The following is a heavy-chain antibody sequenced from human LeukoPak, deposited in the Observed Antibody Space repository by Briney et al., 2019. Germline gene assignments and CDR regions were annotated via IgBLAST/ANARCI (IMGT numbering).Heavy chain of an antibody. CDR3: ATNYDFWSGYPRH. V-gene: IGHV4-31*03. CDR2: IYYSGST. Sequence: PSETLSLTCTVSGGSISSGGYYWSWIRQHPGEGLEWIGYIYYSGSTYYNPSLKSRVTISVNTSKNQFSLKLSSVTAADTAVYYCATNYDFWSGYPRHWGQGTLVTVSS. D-gene: IGHD3-3*01. CDR1: GGSISSGGYY. J-gene: IGHJ4*02.